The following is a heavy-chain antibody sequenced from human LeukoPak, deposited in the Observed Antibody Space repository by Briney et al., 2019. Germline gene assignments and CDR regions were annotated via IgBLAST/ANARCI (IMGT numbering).Heavy chain of an antibody. J-gene: IGHJ6*02. CDR1: GDSVSINSGA. CDR3: VRQYSSGWTYYFGMDV. D-gene: IGHD6-19*01. Sequence: SQTLSLTCAISGDSVSINSGAWHWIRQSPSRGLEWLGRTYYRSTWYNDYAVSVKSPIIVNPDTYKNQFSLQLNSVTPEDTAVYYCVRQYSSGWTYYFGMDVWGQGTMVTVSS. V-gene: IGHV6-1*01. CDR2: TYYRSTWYN.